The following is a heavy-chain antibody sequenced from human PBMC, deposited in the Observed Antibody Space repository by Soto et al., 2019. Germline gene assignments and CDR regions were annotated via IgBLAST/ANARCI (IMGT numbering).Heavy chain of an antibody. Sequence: EVQLVESGGGLVKPGGSLRLSCAASGFTFSNAWMSWVRQAPGKGLEWVGRIKSKTDGGTTDYAAPVKGRFTISRDDSKTALYLQMNSLKTEDTAVYYCTTEYDMITFGGVMSGGGYWGQGTLVTVSS. CDR3: TTEYDMITFGGVMSGGGY. CDR2: IKSKTDGGTT. V-gene: IGHV3-15*01. CDR1: GFTFSNAW. D-gene: IGHD3-16*01. J-gene: IGHJ4*02.